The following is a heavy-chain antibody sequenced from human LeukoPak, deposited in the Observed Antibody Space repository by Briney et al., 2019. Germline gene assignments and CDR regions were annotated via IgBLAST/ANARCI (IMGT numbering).Heavy chain of an antibody. J-gene: IGHJ6*03. CDR1: GGSISSSSYY. D-gene: IGHD1-26*01. CDR2: IYYSGST. CDR3: ARDFTDSGSSLVYYYYYYMDV. V-gene: IGHV4-39*07. Sequence: SETLSLTCTVSGGSISSSSYYWGWIRQPPGKGLEWIGSIYYSGSTYYNPSLKSRVTISVDTSKNQFSLKLSSVTATDTAVYYCARDFTDSGSSLVYYYYYYMDVWGKGTTVTVSS.